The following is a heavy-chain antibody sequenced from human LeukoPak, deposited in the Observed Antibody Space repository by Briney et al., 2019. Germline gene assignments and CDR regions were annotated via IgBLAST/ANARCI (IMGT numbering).Heavy chain of an antibody. CDR3: ARSLRSLGVVIPFDL. D-gene: IGHD3-22*01. Sequence: DSMKGRFTISRDNAKNSLYLQMNSLRAEDTAVYYCARSLRSLGVVIPFDLWGRGTLVTVSS. J-gene: IGHJ2*01. V-gene: IGHV3-7*04.